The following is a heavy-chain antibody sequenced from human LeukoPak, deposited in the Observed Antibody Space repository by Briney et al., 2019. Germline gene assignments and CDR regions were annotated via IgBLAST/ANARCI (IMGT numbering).Heavy chain of an antibody. CDR1: GFTFNSNG. Sequence: GGSLRLSCAASGFTFNSNGLHWVRQAPGKGLEWVAVIPPDGGEESYGDSVKGRFTISRDNSKNTLYLQINNLRPEDTAVYFCTKDANTYYDFWSGYPHYYFGMDVWGQGTTVIVSS. CDR3: TKDANTYYDFWSGYPHYYFGMDV. CDR2: IPPDGGEE. J-gene: IGHJ6*02. V-gene: IGHV3-30*18. D-gene: IGHD3-3*01.